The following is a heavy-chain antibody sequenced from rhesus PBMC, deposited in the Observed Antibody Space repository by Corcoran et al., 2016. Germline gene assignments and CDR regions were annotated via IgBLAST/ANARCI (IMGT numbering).Heavy chain of an antibody. CDR1: GASISSNW. J-gene: IGHJ4*01. D-gene: IGHD3-28*01. CDR3: ARGRSTMIVVIHADF. Sequence: QVQLQESGPGLGKPSAPLSLTCTLSGASISSNWWRWIRQPPGKGLEWIGENKWNKVNTNYTPSIKSRVTMSKQALKSQWSQELGAVTAAGMSVYYCARGRSTMIVVIHADFWGQGVLVTVSS. V-gene: IGHV4-80*01. CDR2: NKWNKVNT.